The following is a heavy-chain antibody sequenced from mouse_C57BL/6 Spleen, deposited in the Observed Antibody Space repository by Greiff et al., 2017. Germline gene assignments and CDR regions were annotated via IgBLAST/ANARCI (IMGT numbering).Heavy chain of an antibody. CDR3: ASDKGDGYYKDYALDY. V-gene: IGHV5-4*01. D-gene: IGHD2-3*01. J-gene: IGHJ4*01. Sequence: EVQRVESGGGLVKPGASLKLSCAASGFTFSSYAMSWVRQTPEKRLEWVATISDGGSYTYYPHNVKGRFTVTRDNAKTNLSLQMGHLKLKDTAMYYCASDKGDGYYKDYALDYWGQGTSVTVSS. CDR1: GFTFSSYA. CDR2: ISDGGSYT.